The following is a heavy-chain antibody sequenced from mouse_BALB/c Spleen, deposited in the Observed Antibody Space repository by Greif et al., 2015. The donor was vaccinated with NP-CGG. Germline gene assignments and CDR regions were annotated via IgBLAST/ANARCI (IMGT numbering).Heavy chain of an antibody. V-gene: IGHV14-1*02. Sequence: VQLQQSGAELVRPGALVKLSCKASGFNIKDYYMHWVKQRPEQGLEWIGWIDPENGNTIYDPKFQGKASITADTSSNPAYLQPSSLTSEDTAVYYCVRYGGGYFDYWGQGTTLTVSS. D-gene: IGHD1-1*02. CDR2: IDPENGNT. J-gene: IGHJ2*01. CDR3: VRYGGGYFDY. CDR1: GFNIKDYY.